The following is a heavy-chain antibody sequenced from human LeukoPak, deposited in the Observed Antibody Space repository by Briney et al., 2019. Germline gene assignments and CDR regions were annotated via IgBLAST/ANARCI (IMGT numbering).Heavy chain of an antibody. D-gene: IGHD3-16*01. CDR1: GFTFSSYG. V-gene: IGHV3-74*01. Sequence: GGTLRLSCAASGFTFSSYGMSWVRQAPGKGLVWVSRINSDGSSTSYADSVKGRFTISRDNAKNTLYLQMNSLRAEDTAVYYCARVAFNWGTFDYWGQGTLVTVSS. J-gene: IGHJ4*02. CDR2: INSDGSST. CDR3: ARVAFNWGTFDY.